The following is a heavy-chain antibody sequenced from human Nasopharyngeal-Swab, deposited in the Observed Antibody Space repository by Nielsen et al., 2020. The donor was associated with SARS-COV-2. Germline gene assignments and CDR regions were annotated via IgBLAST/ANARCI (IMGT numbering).Heavy chain of an antibody. CDR2: IYSRGET. V-gene: IGHV3-53*05. Sequence: GESLKISCEVSGFSVSYNYMSWVRQAPGKGLEWVAVIYSRGETHYTDSVRGRFTISRDNSKNSLHLQMNSLRAEDTALYYCAKDMGDGYNPYLLWNFDYWGQGTLVTVSS. CDR1: GFSVSYNY. D-gene: IGHD5-24*01. CDR3: AKDMGDGYNPYLLWNFDY. J-gene: IGHJ4*02.